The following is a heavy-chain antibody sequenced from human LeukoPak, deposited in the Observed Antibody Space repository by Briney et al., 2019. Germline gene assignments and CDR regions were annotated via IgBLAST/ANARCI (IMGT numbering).Heavy chain of an antibody. D-gene: IGHD2-15*01. CDR1: GYTFTRYG. Sequence: AASVKVSCKASGYTFTRYGISWVRQAPGQGLEWMGWISGYNGNIKYAQKLQGRVTMTTDTSTSIAYMELRSLRSDDTAVYYCARDCSGGSCYDGVDYWGQGTLVTVSS. J-gene: IGHJ4*02. CDR2: ISGYNGNI. CDR3: ARDCSGGSCYDGVDY. V-gene: IGHV1-18*01.